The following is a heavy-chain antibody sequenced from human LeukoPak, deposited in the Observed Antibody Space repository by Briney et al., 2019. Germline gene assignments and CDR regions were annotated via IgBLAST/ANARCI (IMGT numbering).Heavy chain of an antibody. V-gene: IGHV3-7*01. CDR1: GFTFSWYW. CDR2: IKRDGSEQ. J-gene: IGHJ4*02. CDR3: ARTYYYDSSGPRFFDY. Sequence: GGSLRLSCAASGFTFSWYWMSWVRQPPGKGLEWVANIKRDGSEQYYVDSVKGRFTISRDNAKNSLYLQMNSLRAEDTAVYYCARTYYYDSSGPRFFDYWGQGTLVTVSS. D-gene: IGHD3-22*01.